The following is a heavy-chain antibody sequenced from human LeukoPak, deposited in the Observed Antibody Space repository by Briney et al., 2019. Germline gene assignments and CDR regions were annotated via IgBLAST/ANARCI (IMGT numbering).Heavy chain of an antibody. J-gene: IGHJ3*02. CDR3: ARVNWAGAFDI. D-gene: IGHD7-27*01. CDR2: IGTAGDT. CDR1: GFTFSSYD. Sequence: PGGSLRLSCAASGFTFSSYDMHWVRQATGKGLEWVSAIGTAGDTYYPGSVKGRFTISRENAKNSLYLQMNSLRAGDTAVYCCARVNWAGAFDIWGQGTMVTVSS. V-gene: IGHV3-13*01.